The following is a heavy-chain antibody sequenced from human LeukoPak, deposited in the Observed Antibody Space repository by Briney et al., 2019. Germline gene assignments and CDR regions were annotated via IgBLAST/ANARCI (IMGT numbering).Heavy chain of an antibody. Sequence: ASVKVSCKASGYTFTGYYIHWVRQAPGQGLEWMGWINPNSGGTNYAQKFQGRVTTTRDTSISTAYMELSRLTPDDTAVYYCARDAIVRDYSNSDYWGQGTLVTVSS. CDR2: INPNSGGT. CDR3: ARDAIVRDYSNSDY. D-gene: IGHD4-11*01. CDR1: GYTFTGYY. V-gene: IGHV1-2*02. J-gene: IGHJ4*02.